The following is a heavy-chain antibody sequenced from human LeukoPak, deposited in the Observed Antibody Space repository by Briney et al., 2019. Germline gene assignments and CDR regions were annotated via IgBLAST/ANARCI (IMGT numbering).Heavy chain of an antibody. D-gene: IGHD3-3*01. CDR3: ARPLYDFWSGDAFDI. J-gene: IGHJ3*02. Sequence: PGGSLRLSCAASGFTFSSYSMNWVRQAPGKGLEWVSSISSSSSYIYYADSVKGRFTISRDNAKNSLYLQMNSLRAEDTAVYYCARPLYDFWSGDAFDIWGQGTMVTVSS. CDR2: ISSSSSYI. V-gene: IGHV3-21*01. CDR1: GFTFSSYS.